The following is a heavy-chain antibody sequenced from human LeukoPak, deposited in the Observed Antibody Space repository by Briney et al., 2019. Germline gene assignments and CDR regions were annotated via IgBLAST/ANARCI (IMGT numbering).Heavy chain of an antibody. Sequence: GGSLRLSCAASGFTFSSYSMNWVRQAPGKGLEWVSSISSSSSYIYYADSVEGRFTISRDNAKNSLYLQMNSLRAEDTAVYYCTKLAKYFYGSETYYFFEHWGQGTPVTASS. CDR2: ISSSSSYI. CDR3: TKLAKYFYGSETYYFFEH. V-gene: IGHV3-21*01. J-gene: IGHJ4*02. D-gene: IGHD3-10*01. CDR1: GFTFSSYS.